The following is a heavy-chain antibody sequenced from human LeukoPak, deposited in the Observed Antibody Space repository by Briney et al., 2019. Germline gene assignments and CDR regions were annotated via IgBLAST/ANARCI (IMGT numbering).Heavy chain of an antibody. CDR2: ISYDGSNK. CDR3: ARLGSSGYLDY. CDR1: GFTFSSYA. Sequence: GGSLRLSCAASGFTFSSYAMHWVRQAPGKGLEWVAVISYDGSNKYYADSVKGRFTISRDNSKNMLYLQMNSLRAEDTAVYYCARLGSSGYLDYWGQGTLVTVSS. V-gene: IGHV3-30-3*01. D-gene: IGHD3-22*01. J-gene: IGHJ4*02.